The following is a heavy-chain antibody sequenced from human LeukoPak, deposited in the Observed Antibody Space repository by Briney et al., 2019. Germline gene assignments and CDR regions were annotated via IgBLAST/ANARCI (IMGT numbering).Heavy chain of an antibody. J-gene: IGHJ5*02. CDR3: ASETNCSGGSCYQT. CDR1: GFTFSSYG. CDR2: IWYDGSNK. D-gene: IGHD2-15*01. V-gene: IGHV3-33*01. Sequence: GRSLRLSCAASGFTFSSYGMHWVRQAPGKGLEWVAVIWYDGSNKYYADSVKGRFTTSRDNSKNTLYLQMNSLRAEDTAVYYCASETNCSGGSCYQTWGQGTLVTVSS.